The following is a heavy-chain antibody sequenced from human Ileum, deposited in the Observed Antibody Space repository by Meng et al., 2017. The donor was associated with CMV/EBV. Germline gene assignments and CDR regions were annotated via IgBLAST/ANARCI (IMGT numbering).Heavy chain of an antibody. V-gene: IGHV3-73*01. Sequence: GESLKISCAASGFTFSGSAMHWVRQASGKGLEWVGRIRSKANSYATAYAASVKGRFTISRDDSKNTAYLQMNSLKTEDTAVYYCTSYTAPGDYWGQGKRVNGAS. CDR1: GFTFSGSA. D-gene: IGHD5-18*01. CDR2: IRSKANSYAT. CDR3: TSYTAPGDY. J-gene: IGHJ4*02.